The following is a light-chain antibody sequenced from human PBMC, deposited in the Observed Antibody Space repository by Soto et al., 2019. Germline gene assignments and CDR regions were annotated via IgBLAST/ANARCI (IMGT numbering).Light chain of an antibody. V-gene: IGKV3-15*01. Sequence: EILMTQSPATLSVSPGDRVTLSCRASQSVSSCLAWYQQKPGPPPKLLIYGASTRATGIPARFSGSGSGTEFTLTISSLQSEDFAVYYCQQYNNWPRTFGQGTKVDI. J-gene: IGKJ1*01. CDR2: GAS. CDR1: QSVSSC. CDR3: QQYNNWPRT.